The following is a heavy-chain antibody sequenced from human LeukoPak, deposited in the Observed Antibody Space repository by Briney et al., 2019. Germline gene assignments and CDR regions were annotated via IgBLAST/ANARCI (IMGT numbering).Heavy chain of an antibody. CDR2: IYYSGST. CDR1: GGSISSGGYY. CDR3: ARERTAAGTDAFDF. D-gene: IGHD6-13*01. J-gene: IGHJ3*01. Sequence: SETLSLTCTVSGGSISSGGYYWSWIRQHPGKGLEWIGYIYYSGSTYYNPSLKSRVTISVDTSKNQFSLKLSSVTAADTAVYYCARERTAAGTDAFDFWGQGTMVTVSS. V-gene: IGHV4-31*03.